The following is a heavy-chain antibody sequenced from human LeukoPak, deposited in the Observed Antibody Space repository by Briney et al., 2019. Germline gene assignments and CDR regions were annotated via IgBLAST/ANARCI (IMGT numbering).Heavy chain of an antibody. CDR3: ASPAGYYPFHY. V-gene: IGHV4-34*01. CDR1: GGSFSDYY. D-gene: IGHD3-10*01. Sequence: SETLSLTCAVYGGSFSDYYWSWIRQPPGKGLEWIGEINPSGTTIYDPSLNSRVNISVDTSKRQFSLTLSPVTAADTALYSCASPAGYYPFHYWGQGTLVTVSS. CDR2: INPSGTT. J-gene: IGHJ4*02.